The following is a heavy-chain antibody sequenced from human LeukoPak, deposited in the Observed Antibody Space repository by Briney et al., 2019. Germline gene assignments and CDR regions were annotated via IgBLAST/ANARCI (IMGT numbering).Heavy chain of an antibody. J-gene: IGHJ4*02. CDR2: ISAYNGNT. D-gene: IGHD3-3*01. CDR1: GYTFTSYG. Sequence: ASVKVSCKASGYTFTSYGISWVRQAPGQGLEWMGWISAYNGNTNYAQKLQGRATMTTDTSTSTAYMELRSLRSDDTAVYYCARVTIFGVVIMDLDYWGQGTLVTVSS. CDR3: ARVTIFGVVIMDLDY. V-gene: IGHV1-18*01.